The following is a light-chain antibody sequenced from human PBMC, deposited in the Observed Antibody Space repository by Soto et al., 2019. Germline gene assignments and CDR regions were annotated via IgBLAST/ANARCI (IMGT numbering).Light chain of an antibody. CDR2: DVT. V-gene: IGLV2-11*01. CDR3: AAWDDRLSGLV. CDR1: SSDVGAYDY. J-gene: IGLJ2*01. Sequence: QSALTQPRSVSGSPGQSVTISCTGTSSDVGAYDYVSWYQQLPGKAPKLMIYDVTRRPSGVPDRFSGSKSGNTASLTISGLQAEDEADYYCAAWDDRLSGLVFGRGTKLTVL.